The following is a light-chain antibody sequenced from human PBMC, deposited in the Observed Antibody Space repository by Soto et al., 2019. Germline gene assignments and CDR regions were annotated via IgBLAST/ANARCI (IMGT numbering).Light chain of an antibody. Sequence: DIQLTHSPSFLSASVGYRVTITCRASQGISSYLALYQQKPGKAPKLLIYAASTLQSGVPSRFSGSGSGTEFTLTISSLQPDDFATYYCQQYNSYSRKFGQGTKVDIK. J-gene: IGKJ1*01. V-gene: IGKV1-9*01. CDR2: AAS. CDR1: QGISSY. CDR3: QQYNSYSRK.